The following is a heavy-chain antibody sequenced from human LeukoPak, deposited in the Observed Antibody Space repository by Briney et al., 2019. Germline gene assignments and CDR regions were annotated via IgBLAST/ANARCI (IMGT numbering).Heavy chain of an antibody. CDR1: GYTFTNYG. CDR2: ISPYKGDR. D-gene: IGHD4-17*01. J-gene: IGHJ4*02. Sequence: ASVTVSFKSSGYTFTNYGITWVRQAPGQGLAWMGLISPYKGDRNYAQSLQGRVTMTTDTSTSTAYMEVRSLRSYVTAVYYCATEGGWQPTDYGDNVYWGQGTLVTVSS. CDR3: ATEGGWQPTDYGDNVY. V-gene: IGHV1-18*01.